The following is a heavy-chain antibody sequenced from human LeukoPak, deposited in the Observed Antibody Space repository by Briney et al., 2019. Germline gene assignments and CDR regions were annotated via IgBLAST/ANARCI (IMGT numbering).Heavy chain of an antibody. Sequence: GGSLRLSCAASGFXFSSYWMHWVRQAPGKGLVWVSRINTDGSRTDYADSVKGRFTISRDNAKNTLYLQMNSLRAEDTAVFYCARLVSGSVDSWGQGTLVTVSS. CDR1: GFXFSSYW. CDR3: ARLVSGSVDS. D-gene: IGHD1-26*01. J-gene: IGHJ4*02. V-gene: IGHV3-74*01. CDR2: INTDGSRT.